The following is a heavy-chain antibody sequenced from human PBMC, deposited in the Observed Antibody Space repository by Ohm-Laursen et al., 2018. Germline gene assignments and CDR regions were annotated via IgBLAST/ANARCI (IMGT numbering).Heavy chain of an antibody. CDR2: ISYSGGT. CDR3: ARVSGTPPRYYYGMDV. Sequence: SDTLSLTCTVSGGSIISSGYYWTWIRQHPGKGLEWIGYISYSGGTYYNPSPTSRLAISVDTSKKQFSLKLSSVTAADTAVYYCARVSGTPPRYYYGMDVWGQGTTVTVSS. CDR1: GGSIISSGYY. V-gene: IGHV4-31*03. J-gene: IGHJ6*02. D-gene: IGHD1-7*01.